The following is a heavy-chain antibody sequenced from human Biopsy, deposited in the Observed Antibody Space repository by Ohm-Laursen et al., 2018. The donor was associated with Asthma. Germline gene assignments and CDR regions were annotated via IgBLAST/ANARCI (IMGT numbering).Heavy chain of an antibody. CDR1: GLTFRNYG. CDR2: ISFDGSTK. CDR3: AREGVAGTHIED. D-gene: IGHD6-19*01. J-gene: IGHJ4*02. Sequence: SLRLSCSASGLTFRNYGMHWVRQAPGKGLEWVALISFDGSTKYFADSVKGRFTISRDNSKNTLSLQMNSLTAEDTAVYYCAREGVAGTHIEDWGQGTLVTASS. V-gene: IGHV3-30*03.